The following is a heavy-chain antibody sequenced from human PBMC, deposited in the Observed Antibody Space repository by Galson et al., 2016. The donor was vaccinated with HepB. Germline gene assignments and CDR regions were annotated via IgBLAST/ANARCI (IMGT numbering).Heavy chain of an antibody. Sequence: SLRLSCAASGFTFSEYYMSWVRQAPGKGLECVSYISSSRGYTHYAESVKGRFAISRDKAKNKRYLEMNSLSAADTAVYYCARAPMLRGVIMTTPFDYWGQGTLVTVSS. D-gene: IGHD3-10*01. CDR3: ARAPMLRGVIMTTPFDY. J-gene: IGHJ4*02. CDR2: ISSSRGYT. CDR1: GFTFSEYY. V-gene: IGHV3-11*05.